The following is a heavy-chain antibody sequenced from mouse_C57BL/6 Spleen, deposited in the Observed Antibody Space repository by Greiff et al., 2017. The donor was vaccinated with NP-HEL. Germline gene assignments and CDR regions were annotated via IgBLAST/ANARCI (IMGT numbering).Heavy chain of an antibody. CDR2: ICWGDDK. V-gene: IGHV8-8*01. CDR1: GFSLSTFGMG. CDR3: ARMRYYGSSYFFDY. J-gene: IGHJ2*01. Sequence: ESGPGILQPSQTLSLTCSFSGFSLSTFGMGVGWIRQPSGKGLEWLAHICWGDDKYSTPALKSRLTISKDTSKNQVFLKIANVDTADTATYYCARMRYYGSSYFFDYWGQGTTLTVSS. D-gene: IGHD1-1*01.